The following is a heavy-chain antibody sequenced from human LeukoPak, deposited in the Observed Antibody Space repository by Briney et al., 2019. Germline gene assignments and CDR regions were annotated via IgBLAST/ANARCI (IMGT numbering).Heavy chain of an antibody. J-gene: IGHJ4*02. V-gene: IGHV3-30-3*01. Sequence: SCKASGYTFTSYAMHWVRQAPGKGPEWVAVISYDGSNKYYADSVKGRFTISRDNSKNTLYLQMNSLRAEDTAVYYCARLPLAAAGNDYWGQGTLVTVSS. CDR2: ISYDGSNK. CDR3: ARLPLAAAGNDY. CDR1: GYTFTSYA. D-gene: IGHD6-13*01.